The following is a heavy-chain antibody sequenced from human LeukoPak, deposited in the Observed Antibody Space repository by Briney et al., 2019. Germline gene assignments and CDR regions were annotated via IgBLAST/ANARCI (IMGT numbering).Heavy chain of an antibody. CDR1: GGSINSYY. CDR2: IYYSGST. V-gene: IGHV4-59*08. D-gene: IGHD5-18*01. J-gene: IGHJ4*02. CDR3: ARHVKWLPASDY. Sequence: SETLSLTCTVSGGSINSYYWSWIRQPPGKGLEWIGYIYYSGSTNYNPSLKSRVTISVDTSKNQFSLKLSSVTAADTAVYYCARHVKWLPASDYWGQGTLVTVSS.